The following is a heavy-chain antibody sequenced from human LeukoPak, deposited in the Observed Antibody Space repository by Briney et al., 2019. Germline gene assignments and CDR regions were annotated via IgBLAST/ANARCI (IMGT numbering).Heavy chain of an antibody. J-gene: IGHJ4*02. D-gene: IGHD2-2*01. CDR2: ISYDGSNK. CDR1: GFTFSSYA. Sequence: GRSLRLSCTASGFTFSSYAMHWGRQAPGKGLEWVAVISYDGSNKYYADSVKGRFTISRDNSKNTLYLQMNSLRAEDTAVYYCARALTPQKYCSSTSCWSGVCDYWGQGTLVTVSS. V-gene: IGHV3-30*04. CDR3: ARALTPQKYCSSTSCWSGVCDY.